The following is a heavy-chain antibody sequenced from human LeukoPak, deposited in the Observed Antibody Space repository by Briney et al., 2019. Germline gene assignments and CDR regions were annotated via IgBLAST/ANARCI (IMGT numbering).Heavy chain of an antibody. D-gene: IGHD1-26*01. CDR1: GFTFSNYA. Sequence: GGSLRLSCVASGFTFSNYAMTWVRQVSGKGLEWVSGISGSGGGTYYAASVKGRFTISRDNSKNTLYLQVNSLRAEDTAVYYCAKGGKWDVTPFDYWGQGTLVTVSS. CDR2: ISGSGGGT. J-gene: IGHJ4*02. V-gene: IGHV3-23*01. CDR3: AKGGKWDVTPFDY.